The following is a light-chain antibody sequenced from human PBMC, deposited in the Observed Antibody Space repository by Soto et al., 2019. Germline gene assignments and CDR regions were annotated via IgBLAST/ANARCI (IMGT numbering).Light chain of an antibody. CDR1: GSDVVGYNY. Sequence: QSVLTQPPSASGSPGQSVTISCTGTGSDVVGYNYVSWYQQYPGRAPKLMIYEVTKRPSGVPDRFSGSKSGNTASLTVSGLQAEDEADYYCSSYAASNNFYFVFGGGTKVTVL. CDR3: SSYAASNNFYFV. CDR2: EVT. V-gene: IGLV2-8*01. J-gene: IGLJ3*02.